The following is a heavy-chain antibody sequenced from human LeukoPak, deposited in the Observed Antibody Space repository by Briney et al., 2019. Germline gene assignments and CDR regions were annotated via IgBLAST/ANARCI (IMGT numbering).Heavy chain of an antibody. D-gene: IGHD2-2*01. Sequence: GGSLRLSCAASGFTFDDYGMSWVRQAPGKGLEWVSAISGSGGSTYYADSVKGRFTISRDNSKNTLYLQMNSLRAEDTAVYYCALFPIVVVPAAPYRADAFDIWGQGTMVTVSS. CDR1: GFTFDDYG. J-gene: IGHJ3*02. V-gene: IGHV3-23*01. CDR2: ISGSGGST. CDR3: ALFPIVVVPAAPYRADAFDI.